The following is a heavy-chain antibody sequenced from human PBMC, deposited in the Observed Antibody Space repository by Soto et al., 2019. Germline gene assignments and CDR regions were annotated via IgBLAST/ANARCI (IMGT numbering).Heavy chain of an antibody. J-gene: IGHJ4*02. CDR2: ISASGGST. CDR3: ARGGVKGTTSRGQVYN. D-gene: IGHD1-7*01. V-gene: IGHV3-23*01. CDR1: GFTFSSYA. Sequence: HPGGSLRLSCAASGFTFSSYAMSWVRQAQGKGLEWVSAISASGGSTFYADSVKGRFTSSRDNSKNTLYLQMNSLRAEDTAVYYCARGGVKGTTSRGQVYNWGQGTLVTVSS.